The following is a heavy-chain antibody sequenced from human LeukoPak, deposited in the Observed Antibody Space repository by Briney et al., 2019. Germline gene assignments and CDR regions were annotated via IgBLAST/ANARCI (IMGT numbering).Heavy chain of an antibody. V-gene: IGHV1-69*04. Sequence: SVKVSCKASGGTFSSYAISWVRQAPGQGLEWMGRIIPILGMANYAQKFQGRVTITADKSTSTAYMELSSLRSEDTAVYYCARGRFWGDYYYYYMDVWGKGTTVTVSS. CDR2: IIPILGMA. CDR1: GGTFSSYA. J-gene: IGHJ6*03. D-gene: IGHD3-16*01. CDR3: ARGRFWGDYYYYYMDV.